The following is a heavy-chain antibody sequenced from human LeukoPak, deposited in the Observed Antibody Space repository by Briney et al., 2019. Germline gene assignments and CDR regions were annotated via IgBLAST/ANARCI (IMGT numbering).Heavy chain of an antibody. J-gene: IGHJ4*02. CDR1: GFTFSSYG. Sequence: GGSLRLSCAASGFTFSSYGMHWVRQAPGKGLEWVAFIRYDGSNKYYADSVKGRFTISRDNSKNTLYLQMNSLRAEDTAVYYCAKDPPVRYFDPYFDYWGQGTLVTVSS. CDR2: IRYDGSNK. V-gene: IGHV3-30*02. D-gene: IGHD3-9*01. CDR3: AKDPPVRYFDPYFDY.